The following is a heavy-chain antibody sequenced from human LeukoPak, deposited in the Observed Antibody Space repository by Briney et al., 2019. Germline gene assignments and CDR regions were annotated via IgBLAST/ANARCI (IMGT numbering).Heavy chain of an antibody. J-gene: IGHJ4*02. CDR2: MKQDGRAK. V-gene: IGHV3-7*01. CDR3: ARDGRHSGYDLYDY. CDR1: GFTFSNYW. D-gene: IGHD5-12*01. Sequence: PGWSLRLSCTDSGFTFSNYWMGWVRQAPAKGLDWLANMKQDGRAKYYVACVKTRLPISRAHAKNSLYLQMNSLRAEDTAVYYCARDGRHSGYDLYDYWGQGTLVTVSS.